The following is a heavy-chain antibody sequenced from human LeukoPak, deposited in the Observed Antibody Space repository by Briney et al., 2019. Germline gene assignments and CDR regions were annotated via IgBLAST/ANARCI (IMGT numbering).Heavy chain of an antibody. V-gene: IGHV1-69*05. CDR3: AREVIVRGELLREYYFDY. J-gene: IGHJ4*02. Sequence: SVKVSCKASGGTFSSYAISWVRQAPGQGLEWMGRIIPIFGTANYAQKFQGRVTITTDESTSTAYMELSSLRSEDTAVYYCAREVIVRGELLREYYFDYGGQGTLVTVPS. CDR1: GGTFSSYA. CDR2: IIPIFGTA. D-gene: IGHD1-26*01.